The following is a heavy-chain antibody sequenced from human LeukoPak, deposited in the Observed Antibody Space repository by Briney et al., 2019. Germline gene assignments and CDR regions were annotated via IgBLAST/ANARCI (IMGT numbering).Heavy chain of an antibody. Sequence: GGSLRLSCAASGFTFSTYAMSWVRQAPGKGLDWLSSISDGGSTYYPDSVKGRFTISRDNSKSTPYLQMNSLRAEDTAVYYCAKRDRGSGTTYFDYWGQGTLVTVSS. CDR2: ISDGGST. CDR1: GFTFSTYA. V-gene: IGHV3-23*01. D-gene: IGHD3-10*01. J-gene: IGHJ4*02. CDR3: AKRDRGSGTTYFDY.